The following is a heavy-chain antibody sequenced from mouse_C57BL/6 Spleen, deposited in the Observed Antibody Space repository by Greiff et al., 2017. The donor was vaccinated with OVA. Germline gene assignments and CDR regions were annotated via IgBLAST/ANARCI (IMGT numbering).Heavy chain of an antibody. D-gene: IGHD1-1*01. J-gene: IGHJ4*01. CDR3: EREIFNTTVAYYPMDY. V-gene: IGHV14-3*01. CDR1: GFNFKNTY. CDR2: IDPANGNT. Sequence: VQLQQSVAELVRPGASVKLSCTASGFNFKNTYMHWVKQRPEQGLEWIGRIDPANGNTKYAPKFQGKAPLTADPSSNTAYLQLSSLTSEDTTSYYCEREIFNTTVAYYPMDYWGQGTTVTVSS.